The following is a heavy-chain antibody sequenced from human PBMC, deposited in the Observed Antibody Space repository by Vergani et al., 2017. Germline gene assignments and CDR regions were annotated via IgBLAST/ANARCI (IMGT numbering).Heavy chain of an antibody. CDR3: ATGGIFGVVSTDY. D-gene: IGHD3-3*01. CDR1: GYTLTELS. V-gene: IGHV1-24*01. Sequence: QVQLVQSGAEVKKPGASVKVSCKVSGYTLTELSMHWVRQAPGKGLEWMGGFDPEDGETIYAQKFKGRVTMTEDTSTDKAYMELSSLRSEDTAVYYCATGGIFGVVSTDYWGQGTLVTVSS. J-gene: IGHJ4*02. CDR2: FDPEDGET.